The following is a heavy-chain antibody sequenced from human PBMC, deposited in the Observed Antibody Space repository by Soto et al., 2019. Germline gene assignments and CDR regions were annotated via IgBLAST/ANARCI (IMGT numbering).Heavy chain of an antibody. CDR3: ARGLQRRFGGYKGLGHYGMDV. CDR1: GGSFNDYY. CDR2: IHHSGST. J-gene: IGHJ6*02. Sequence: ETLSLTCAVYGGSFNDYYWTWIRQSPGKGLEWIGEIHHSGSTDYNPSLKSRVTMSVDTSQSQFSLNLTSVTAADTALYYCARGLQRRFGGYKGLGHYGMDVWGQGTTVTVSS. V-gene: IGHV4-34*01. D-gene: IGHD5-12*01.